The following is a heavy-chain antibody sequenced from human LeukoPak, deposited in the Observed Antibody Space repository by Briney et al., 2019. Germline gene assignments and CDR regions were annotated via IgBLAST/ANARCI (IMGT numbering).Heavy chain of an antibody. J-gene: IGHJ4*02. CDR1: GGSISSSSYY. CDR2: IYYSGST. V-gene: IGHV4-39*01. D-gene: IGHD6-6*01. Sequence: PSETLSLTCTVSGGSISSSSYYWGWLRQPPGKGLEWIGSIYYSGSTYYNPSLKSRVTISVDTSKNQFSLKLSSVTAADTAVYYCARLAYSSSSFFDYWGQGTLVTVSS. CDR3: ARLAYSSSSFFDY.